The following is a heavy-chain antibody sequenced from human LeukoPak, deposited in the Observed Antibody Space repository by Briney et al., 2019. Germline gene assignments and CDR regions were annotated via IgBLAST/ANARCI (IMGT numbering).Heavy chain of an antibody. V-gene: IGHV4-59*01. CDR2: INYSGSA. Sequence: SETLSLTCTVSGGPISTYYWSWIRQPPGKGLEWIGYINYSGSANYNPSLKSRVTMSVDTSKNQFSLKLTSVTAADTAVYYCARVYRDDFWSGYSTHFDYWGQGTLVTVSS. J-gene: IGHJ4*02. CDR3: ARVYRDDFWSGYSTHFDY. CDR1: GGPISTYY. D-gene: IGHD3-3*01.